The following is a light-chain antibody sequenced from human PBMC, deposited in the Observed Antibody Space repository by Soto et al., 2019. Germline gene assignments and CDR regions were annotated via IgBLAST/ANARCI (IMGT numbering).Light chain of an antibody. Sequence: SYELTQPPSVSVFPGQTARITCSGEALPKQYAYWYQQKPGQAPVLVIYKDSERPSGIPERFSGSSSGTTVTLTISGVQAEDEADYYCQSADSSGSDQVFGTGTKLTVL. CDR1: ALPKQY. J-gene: IGLJ1*01. CDR3: QSADSSGSDQV. CDR2: KDS. V-gene: IGLV3-25*02.